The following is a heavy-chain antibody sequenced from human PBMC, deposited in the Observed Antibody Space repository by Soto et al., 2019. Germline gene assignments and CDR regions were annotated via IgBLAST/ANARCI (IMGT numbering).Heavy chain of an antibody. CDR3: ARARRTTDPFDY. Sequence: PSETLSLTXTVSGGSISSYYWSWIRQPSGKGLEWIGYIYYSGSTNYNPSLKSRVTISVDTSKNQFSLKLSSVTAADTAVYYCARARRTTDPFDYWGQGTLVTVSS. CDR2: IYYSGST. D-gene: IGHD4-17*01. J-gene: IGHJ4*02. V-gene: IGHV4-59*01. CDR1: GGSISSYY.